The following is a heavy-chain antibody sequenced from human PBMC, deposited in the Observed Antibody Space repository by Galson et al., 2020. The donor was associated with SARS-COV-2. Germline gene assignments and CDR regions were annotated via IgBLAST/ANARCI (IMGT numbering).Heavy chain of an antibody. D-gene: IGHD2-15*01. CDR1: GSAISSYF. V-gene: IGHV4-59*01. J-gene: IGHJ1*01. Sequence: SETLSLTCSISGSAISSYFWTWIRQPPGKRLEWIGFIYYDGHTDYNPSLKGRVTISLDASQNQFSLELTSVTAADTAVYYCARASPRGYCSGGDCYRKFDVWGQGTLVTVSS. CDR3: ARASPRGYCSGGDCYRKFDV. CDR2: IYYDGHT.